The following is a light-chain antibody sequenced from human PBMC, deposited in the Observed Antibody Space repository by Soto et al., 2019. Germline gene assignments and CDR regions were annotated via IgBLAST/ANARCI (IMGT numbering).Light chain of an antibody. V-gene: IGKV3-20*01. CDR1: QSVSSSY. Sequence: EIVLTQSPGTLSLSPGERATLSCRASQSVSSSYLAWYQQKPGQAPRLLIYGASSRATGTPDRFSGSGSGTDFTLTISRLEPEDFAVYYCQQYGSSRTFGQGTKVKSN. CDR2: GAS. J-gene: IGKJ1*01. CDR3: QQYGSSRT.